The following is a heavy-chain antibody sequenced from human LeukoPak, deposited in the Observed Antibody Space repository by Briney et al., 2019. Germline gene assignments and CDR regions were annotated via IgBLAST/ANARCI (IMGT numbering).Heavy chain of an antibody. CDR3: ARIGEDEAIAAAGTVVSLDY. CDR2: IYYSEST. V-gene: IGHV4-39*07. CDR1: GGSISSSSYY. D-gene: IGHD6-13*01. Sequence: SETLSLTCTVSGGSISSSSYYWGWIRQPPGKGLEWIGSIYYSESTYYNPSLKSRVTISVDTSKNQFSLKLSSVTAADTAVYYCARIGEDEAIAAAGTVVSLDYWGQGTLVTVSS. J-gene: IGHJ4*02.